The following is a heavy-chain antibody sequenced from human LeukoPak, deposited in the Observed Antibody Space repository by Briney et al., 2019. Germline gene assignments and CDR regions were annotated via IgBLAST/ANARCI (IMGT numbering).Heavy chain of an antibody. CDR3: ARAYSSGWYIYYFDY. V-gene: IGHV1-69*13. CDR1: GYTFTSYG. Sequence: ASVKVSCKASGYTFTSYGISWVRQAPGQGLEWMGGIIPIFGTANYAQKFQGRVTITADESTSTAYMELSRLRSDDTAVYYCARAYSSGWYIYYFDYWGQGTLVTVSS. J-gene: IGHJ4*02. D-gene: IGHD6-19*01. CDR2: IIPIFGTA.